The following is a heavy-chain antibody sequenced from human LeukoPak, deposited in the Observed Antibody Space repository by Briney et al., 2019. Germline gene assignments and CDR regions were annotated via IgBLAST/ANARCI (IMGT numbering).Heavy chain of an antibody. V-gene: IGHV3-23*01. CDR3: AKDGDYYDSSGYLYWYFDL. CDR2: ISGSGGST. J-gene: IGHJ2*01. CDR1: GFTFSSYA. Sequence: HTGGSLRLSCAASGFTFSSYAMSWVRQAPGKGLEWVSAISGSGGSTYYADSVKGRFTISRDNSKNTLYLQMNSLRAEDTAVYYCAKDGDYYDSSGYLYWYFDLWGRGTLVTVSS. D-gene: IGHD3-22*01.